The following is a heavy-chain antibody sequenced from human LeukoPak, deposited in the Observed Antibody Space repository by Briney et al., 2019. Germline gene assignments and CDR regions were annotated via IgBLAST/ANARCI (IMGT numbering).Heavy chain of an antibody. D-gene: IGHD3-16*01. CDR2: ISYDGSNK. J-gene: IGHJ4*02. CDR3: ARGGRRF. V-gene: IGHV3-30*03. CDR1: GFTFSSYG. Sequence: GGSLRLSCAASGFTFSSYGMHWVRQAPGKGLEWVAVISYDGSNKYYADSVKGRFTISRDNAKNTLYLQMNSLRAEDTAVYYCARGGRRFWGQGTLVTVSS.